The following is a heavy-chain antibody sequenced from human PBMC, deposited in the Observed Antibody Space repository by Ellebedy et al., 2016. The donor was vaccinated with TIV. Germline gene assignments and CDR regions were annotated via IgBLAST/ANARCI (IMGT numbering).Heavy chain of an antibody. CDR1: GFTVTTNY. CDR3: ARDAAGNGGKLDY. Sequence: PGGSLRLSCAASGFTVTTNYMNWVRQAPGKGLEWVSVIFSAADGGETHYADSVKGRFTISRDSPKNTLYLQMNSLRAEDTAVYYCARDAAGNGGKLDYWGQGALVTVSS. D-gene: IGHD4-23*01. V-gene: IGHV3-53*01. J-gene: IGHJ4*02. CDR2: IFSAADGGET.